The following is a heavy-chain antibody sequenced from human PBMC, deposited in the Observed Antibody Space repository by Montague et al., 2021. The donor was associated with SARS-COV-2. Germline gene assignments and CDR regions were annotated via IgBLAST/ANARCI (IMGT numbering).Heavy chain of an antibody. Sequence: SLRLSRAASGFTFRSYWMHWVRQVPGRGLVWVSRIKHDGTSTNYAASVKGRFTISRDNAKNTLSLQMNNLRAEDTAVYYCVRPLWFGDSDYYFESWGQGTLVTVSS. CDR3: VRPLWFGDSDYYFES. V-gene: IGHV3-74*01. D-gene: IGHD3-10*01. J-gene: IGHJ4*02. CDR2: IKHDGTST. CDR1: GFTFRSYW.